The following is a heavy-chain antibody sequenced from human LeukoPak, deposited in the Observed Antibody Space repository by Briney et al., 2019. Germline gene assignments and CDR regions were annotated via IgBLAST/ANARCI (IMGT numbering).Heavy chain of an antibody. V-gene: IGHV3-11*01. J-gene: IGHJ6*02. CDR2: ISSSGSTT. CDR1: GFSFSDFY. CDR3: ARGQFSPYGMDV. D-gene: IGHD5-24*01. Sequence: GGSLRLSCAASGFSFSDFYVNFIRQAPGKGLEWVSYISSSGSTTLYADSVKGRFTISRGSAKNSLFMQMNSLRGEDTAVYYCARGQFSPYGMDVWGQGTTVTVSS.